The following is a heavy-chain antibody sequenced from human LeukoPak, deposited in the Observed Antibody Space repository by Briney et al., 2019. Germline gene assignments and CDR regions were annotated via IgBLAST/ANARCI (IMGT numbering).Heavy chain of an antibody. CDR2: IYYSGST. CDR1: GGSISSYY. CDR3: ARGDSSGYYPDY. V-gene: IGHV4-59*01. D-gene: IGHD3-22*01. J-gene: IGHJ4*02. Sequence: SETLSLTRTVSGGSISSYYWSWIRQPPGKGLEWIGYIYYSGSTNYNPSLKSRVTISVDTSKNQFSLKLSSVTAADTAVYYCARGDSSGYYPDYWGQGTLVTVSS.